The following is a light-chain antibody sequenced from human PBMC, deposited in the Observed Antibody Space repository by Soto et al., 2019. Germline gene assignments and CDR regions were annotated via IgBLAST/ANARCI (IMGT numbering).Light chain of an antibody. CDR2: GAS. CDR1: QSVTSNY. J-gene: IGKJ1*01. V-gene: IGKV3-20*01. Sequence: EIVLTQSPGTLSLSPGERGTLSCRASQSVTSNYLAWYQQKPGQAPRLLIYGASTRATGIPDRFSGSESGTDFTLTISRLEPEDFAVYYCQQYGSSPRTFGQGTRVEIK. CDR3: QQYGSSPRT.